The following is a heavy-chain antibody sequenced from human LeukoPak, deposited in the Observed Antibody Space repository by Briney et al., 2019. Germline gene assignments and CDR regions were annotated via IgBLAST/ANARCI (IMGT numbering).Heavy chain of an antibody. CDR3: VREYFGKLDP. V-gene: IGHV3-11*04. Sequence: GSLRLSCAAPGFTFSDYYMGWIRQAPGKGLEWVAYISASGDTVYYADSVKGRFTVSRDNAENSLYLQISGLRVDETAVYYCVREYFGKLDPWGQGTLVTVSS. D-gene: IGHD1-14*01. CDR2: ISASGDTV. J-gene: IGHJ5*02. CDR1: GFTFSDYY.